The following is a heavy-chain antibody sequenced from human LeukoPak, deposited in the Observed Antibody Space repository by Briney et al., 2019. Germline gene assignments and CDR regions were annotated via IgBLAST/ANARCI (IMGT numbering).Heavy chain of an antibody. Sequence: GGSLRLSCAASGFTFSSYAMHWVRQAPGKGLEWVAVISYDGSNKYYADSVKGRFTISRDNSKNTLYLQMNSLRAEDTAVYYCASPRQYYYDSSGYYPGGFDYWGQGTLVTVSS. J-gene: IGHJ4*02. CDR3: ASPRQYYYDSSGYYPGGFDY. D-gene: IGHD3-22*01. V-gene: IGHV3-30*04. CDR1: GFTFSSYA. CDR2: ISYDGSNK.